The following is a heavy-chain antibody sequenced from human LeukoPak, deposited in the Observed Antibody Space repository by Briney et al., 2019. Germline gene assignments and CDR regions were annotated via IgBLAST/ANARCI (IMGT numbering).Heavy chain of an antibody. Sequence: GGSLRLSCTASGFTFSSYSMNWVRQAPGKGLEWVSYISSSSRTIYDADSVKGRFTISRDNSKNTLYLQMNSLRAEDTAVYYCARDWDGDYLAFDIWGQGTMVTVSS. CDR1: GFTFSSYS. J-gene: IGHJ3*02. CDR2: ISSSSRTI. D-gene: IGHD4-17*01. V-gene: IGHV3-48*01. CDR3: ARDWDGDYLAFDI.